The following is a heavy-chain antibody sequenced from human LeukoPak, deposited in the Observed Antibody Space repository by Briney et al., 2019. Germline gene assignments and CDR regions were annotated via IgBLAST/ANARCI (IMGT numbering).Heavy chain of an antibody. V-gene: IGHV1-2*02. J-gene: IGHJ4*02. CDR2: INPNSGGT. Sequence: ASVKVSCKASAYTFTGYYMHWVRQAPGQGLEWMGWINPNSGGTNYAQKFQGRVTMTRDTSISTAYMELSRLRSDDTAVYYCARDGDYGDPGSDYWGQGTLVTVSS. CDR3: ARDGDYGDPGSDY. CDR1: AYTFTGYY. D-gene: IGHD4-17*01.